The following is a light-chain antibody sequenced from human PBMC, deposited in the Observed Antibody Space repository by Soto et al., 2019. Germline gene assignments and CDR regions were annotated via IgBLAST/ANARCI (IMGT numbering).Light chain of an antibody. V-gene: IGKV3-20*01. Sequence: EIVLTPSPGTLSLSPGEIATLSCRASQSVSSSYLAWHQQKPGQAPRLLIYDASSRATGIPDRFSGSGSGTDFTLTSSRLEPEDFAVYYCQQYGSSPYTFGQGTKLEIK. J-gene: IGKJ2*01. CDR2: DAS. CDR3: QQYGSSPYT. CDR1: QSVSSSY.